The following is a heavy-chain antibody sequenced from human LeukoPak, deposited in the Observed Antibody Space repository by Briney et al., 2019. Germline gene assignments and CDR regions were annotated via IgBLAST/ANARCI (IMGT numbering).Heavy chain of an antibody. Sequence: PGGSLRLSCAASGFTLSTYWMTWVRQAPGKGLEWVANIKQDGSEKYYVDSVRGRFTISRDNAKNSLYLQMNSLRAEDTAVYYCATSGVSGTNGYYYMDVWGKGTTVTVSS. V-gene: IGHV3-7*01. CDR3: ATSGVSGTNGYYYMDV. D-gene: IGHD2-8*01. CDR1: GFTLSTYW. CDR2: IKQDGSEK. J-gene: IGHJ6*03.